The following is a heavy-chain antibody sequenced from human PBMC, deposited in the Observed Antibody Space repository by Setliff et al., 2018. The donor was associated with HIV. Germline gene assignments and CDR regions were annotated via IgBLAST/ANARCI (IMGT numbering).Heavy chain of an antibody. CDR1: GGSISSRDYY. CDR3: ARQRDFDWLLQNYYYMDV. CDR2: MSYSGSA. J-gene: IGHJ6*03. Sequence: SETLSLTCTVSGGSISSRDYYWGWIRQPPGKGLEWIGSMSYSGSAYYNPSLKSRVTISVDTSKSQFSLRLSSVTAADTAAYYCARQRDFDWLLQNYYYMDVWGKGATVTVSS. V-gene: IGHV4-39*01. D-gene: IGHD3-9*01.